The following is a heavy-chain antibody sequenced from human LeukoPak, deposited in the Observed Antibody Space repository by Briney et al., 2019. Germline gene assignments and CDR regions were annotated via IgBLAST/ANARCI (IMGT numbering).Heavy chain of an antibody. D-gene: IGHD3-22*01. J-gene: IGHJ3*02. Sequence: SETLSLTCTVSGYSISSGYYWGWIRQPPGQGLEWVGSVYHSGSIYYNPSLKSRVIMSVDTSKNQFSLKLSSVTAADTAVYYCARDLIYYDSSGYHNDAFDIWGQGTMVTVSS. V-gene: IGHV4-38-2*02. CDR1: GYSISSGYY. CDR2: VYHSGSI. CDR3: ARDLIYYDSSGYHNDAFDI.